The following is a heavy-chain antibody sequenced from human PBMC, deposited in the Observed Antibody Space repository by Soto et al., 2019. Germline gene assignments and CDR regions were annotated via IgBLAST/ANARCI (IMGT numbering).Heavy chain of an antibody. D-gene: IGHD6-19*01. CDR1: GGTFSSYA. CDR2: IIPIFGTA. CDR3: VSPGYSSGWSHWDFDY. V-gene: IGHV1-69*13. J-gene: IGHJ4*02. Sequence: SVKVSCKASGGTFSSYAISWVRQAPGQGLEWMGGIIPIFGTANYAQKFQGRVTITADESTSTAYMELSSLRSEDTAVYYCVSPGYSSGWSHWDFDYWGQGTLVTVAS.